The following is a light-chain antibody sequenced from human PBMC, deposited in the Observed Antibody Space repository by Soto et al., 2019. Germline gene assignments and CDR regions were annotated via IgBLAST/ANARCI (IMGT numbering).Light chain of an antibody. CDR2: GAS. V-gene: IGKV1-5*01. CDR1: QTISSS. CDR3: QQYESYSPYT. Sequence: EIQMTQSPPTLSASLGERVTITCRASQTISSSLAWYQQKPGQAPKLLIPGASSLESGVPSRFSGSGSGTEFSLTISSLQPDDFATYYCQQYESYSPYTFGQGTKLEIK. J-gene: IGKJ2*01.